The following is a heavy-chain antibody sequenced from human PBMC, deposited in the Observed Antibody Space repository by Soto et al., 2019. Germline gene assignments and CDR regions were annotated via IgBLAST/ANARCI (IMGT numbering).Heavy chain of an antibody. J-gene: IGHJ3*02. Sequence: QVQLQESGPGLVKPSQTLSLTCAVSGGSISSADYYWSWIRQPPGKGLEWIGNIYYNGRTYYNPSLQCRLTLXXDXSXXQFSLKLRSVTAADTAVYYCARESGGNSLLDAFDIWGQGTVVTISS. CDR3: ARESGGNSLLDAFDI. CDR1: GGSISSADYY. V-gene: IGHV4-30-4*01. D-gene: IGHD2-21*02. CDR2: IYYNGRT.